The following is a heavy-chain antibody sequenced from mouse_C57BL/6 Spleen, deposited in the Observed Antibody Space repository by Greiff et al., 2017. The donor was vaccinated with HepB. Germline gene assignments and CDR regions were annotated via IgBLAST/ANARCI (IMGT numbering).Heavy chain of an antibody. CDR3: ARSGYYPYFDY. CDR2: INPSSGYT. Sequence: QVQLQQSGAELARPGASVKMSCKASGYTFTSYTMHWVKQRPGQGLEWIGYINPSSGYTKYNQKFKDKATLTADKSSSTAYMQLSSLTSEDSAVYCCARSGYYPYFDYWGQGTTLTDSS. D-gene: IGHD3-1*01. V-gene: IGHV1-4*01. CDR1: GYTFTSYT. J-gene: IGHJ2*01.